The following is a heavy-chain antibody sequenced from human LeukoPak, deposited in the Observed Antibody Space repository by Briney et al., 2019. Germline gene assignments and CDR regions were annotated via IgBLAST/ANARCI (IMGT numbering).Heavy chain of an antibody. CDR3: ARFTGLDGAAGYSSKWSFDP. CDR1: GGSISSGDYY. Sequence: SETLSLTCTVSGGSISSGDYYWNWIRQPPGKGLEWIGEINHSGGTNYNPSLKSRVTISLDTSKNQFSLHLSSVTAADTAVYYCARFTGLDGAAGYSSKWSFDPWGQGTLVTVSS. V-gene: IGHV4-39*07. CDR2: INHSGGT. J-gene: IGHJ5*02. D-gene: IGHD6-13*01.